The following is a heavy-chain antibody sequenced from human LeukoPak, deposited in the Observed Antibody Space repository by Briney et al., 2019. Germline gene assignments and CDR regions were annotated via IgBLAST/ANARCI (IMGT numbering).Heavy chain of an antibody. J-gene: IGHJ4*02. D-gene: IGHD6-19*01. Sequence: TGGSLRLSCAASGFTCSSYSMNWVHQAPGKVLEWVSSISSSSSYIYYADSVKGRFTISRDNAKNSLYLQMNSLRAEDTAVYYCARDRGSSGWPFDYWGQGTLVTVSS. V-gene: IGHV3-21*01. CDR2: ISSSSSYI. CDR3: ARDRGSSGWPFDY. CDR1: GFTCSSYS.